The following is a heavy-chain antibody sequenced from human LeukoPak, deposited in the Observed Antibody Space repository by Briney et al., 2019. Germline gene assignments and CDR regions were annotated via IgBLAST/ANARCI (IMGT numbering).Heavy chain of an antibody. Sequence: ASVKVSCKASGYTFTGHYLHWVRQAPGQGLEWLGWINPNTGGTNYAQKFQGRVTMTRDASITTAYMELTWLRSDDTAVYYCARNPLGVGYSYGEDYWGQGTLVTVSS. CDR1: GYTFTGHY. J-gene: IGHJ4*02. CDR3: ARNPLGVGYSYGEDY. CDR2: INPNTGGT. D-gene: IGHD5-18*01. V-gene: IGHV1-2*02.